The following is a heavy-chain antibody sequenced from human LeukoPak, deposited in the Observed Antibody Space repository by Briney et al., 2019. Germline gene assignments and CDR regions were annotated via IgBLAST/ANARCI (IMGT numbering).Heavy chain of an antibody. Sequence: ASVTVSCKASGYTFTVYFLHWVRQAPGQGLEWMGWINPNSGGTNYAQKFQGRVTMTGDTSISTTYMDLSRLSSDDTAVYYCARDRTSSWYGGIDYWGQGTLVTVSS. CDR2: INPNSGGT. CDR1: GYTFTVYF. V-gene: IGHV1-2*02. J-gene: IGHJ4*02. D-gene: IGHD6-13*01. CDR3: ARDRTSSWYGGIDY.